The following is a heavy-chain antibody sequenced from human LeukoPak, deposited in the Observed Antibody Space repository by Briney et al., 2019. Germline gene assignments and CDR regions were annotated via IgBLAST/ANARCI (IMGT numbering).Heavy chain of an antibody. CDR2: IKQDGSDK. V-gene: IGHV3-7*01. CDR3: ARLTGTTGFDY. D-gene: IGHD1-1*01. Sequence: GGSLRLSCAASGFPFSSYWMSWVRQAPGKGLEWVANIKQDGSDKYYVDSVKGRFSISRDNAKNSLYLRLNSLRADDTAVYYCARLTGTTGFDYWGQGTLVTVSS. J-gene: IGHJ4*02. CDR1: GFPFSSYW.